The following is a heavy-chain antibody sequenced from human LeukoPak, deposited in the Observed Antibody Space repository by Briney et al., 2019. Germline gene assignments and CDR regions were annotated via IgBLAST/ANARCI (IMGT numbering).Heavy chain of an antibody. V-gene: IGHV4-34*01. CDR2: INHSGSS. J-gene: IGHJ4*02. CDR1: GGSLSGYY. CDR3: ARGDDYKSTLFDY. Sequence: SETLSLTCAVYGGSLSGYYWSWIRQPPGKGLEWIGEINHSGSSNYTPSLKSRVTISVDTSKNQFSLKLSSVTAADTAVYYCARGDDYKSTLFDYWGQGTLVTVSS. D-gene: IGHD5-12*01.